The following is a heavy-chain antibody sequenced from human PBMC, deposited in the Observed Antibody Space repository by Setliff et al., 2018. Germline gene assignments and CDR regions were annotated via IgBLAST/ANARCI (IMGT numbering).Heavy chain of an antibody. CDR1: GGSISGYY. Sequence: KTSETLSLTCSVSGGSISGYYWNWLRQTPGKGLEWVGHIYYNGDTKYNPSLQSRVTMSVDTSKNQFSLKLTSVTAADTAVYYCARVVPLGGTDRWGQGTLVTVSS. J-gene: IGHJ5*02. CDR3: ARVVPLGGTDR. CDR2: IYYNGDT. V-gene: IGHV4-59*01. D-gene: IGHD1-1*01.